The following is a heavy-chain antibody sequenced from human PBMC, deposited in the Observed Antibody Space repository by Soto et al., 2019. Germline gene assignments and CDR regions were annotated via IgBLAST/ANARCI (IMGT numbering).Heavy chain of an antibody. CDR1: GFTFSSYS. Sequence: GGSLRLSCAASGFTFSSYSMNWVRQAPGKGLEWVSSISSSSSYIYYADSVKGRFTISRDNAKNSLYLQMNSLRAEDTAVYYCARDGPTSSIVVVPAARLHYWGQGTLVTVSS. J-gene: IGHJ4*02. CDR3: ARDGPTSSIVVVPAARLHY. D-gene: IGHD2-2*01. V-gene: IGHV3-21*01. CDR2: ISSSSSYI.